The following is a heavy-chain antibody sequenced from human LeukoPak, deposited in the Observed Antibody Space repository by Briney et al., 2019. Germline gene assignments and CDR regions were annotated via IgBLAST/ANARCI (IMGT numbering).Heavy chain of an antibody. V-gene: IGHV1-18*01. CDR2: ISAYNGNT. CDR1: GYTFTSYG. CDR3: ARDRYCSSTSCYDYYYYYYMDV. J-gene: IGHJ6*03. Sequence: ASVKVSCKASGYTFTSYGISWVRQAPRQGLEWMGWISAYNGNTNYAQKLQGRVTMTTDTSTSTAYMELRSLRSDDTAVYYCARDRYCSSTSCYDYYYYYYMDVWGKGTTVTVSS. D-gene: IGHD2-2*01.